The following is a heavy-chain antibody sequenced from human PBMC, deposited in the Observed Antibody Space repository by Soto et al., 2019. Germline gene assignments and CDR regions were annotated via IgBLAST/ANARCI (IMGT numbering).Heavy chain of an antibody. Sequence: GGSLRLSCEASGFIFTNFWMHWVRQAPGKGLVWVSRIDTSGSSTSYADSVKGRFTISRDNAKNTVSLQMNSLRAEDTGVYYCAKDSWYFDLWSQGSLVTVSS. CDR1: GFIFTNFW. D-gene: IGHD6-13*01. CDR3: AKDSWYFDL. CDR2: IDTSGSST. J-gene: IGHJ4*02. V-gene: IGHV3-74*01.